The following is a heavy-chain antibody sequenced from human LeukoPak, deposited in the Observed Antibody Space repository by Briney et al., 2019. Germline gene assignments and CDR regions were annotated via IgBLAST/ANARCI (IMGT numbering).Heavy chain of an antibody. CDR1: GFTFSSYG. CDR2: IRYDGSNK. D-gene: IGHD2-15*01. J-gene: IGHJ6*03. V-gene: IGHV3-30*02. CDR3: AKDIVVVAATPSRNYYYMDV. Sequence: GGSLRLSCAASGFTFSSYGMHWVRQAPGKGLEWVAFIRYDGSNKYYADSVKGRFTISRDNSKNTLYLQMNSLRAEDTAVYYCAKDIVVVAATPSRNYYYMDVWGKGTTVTISS.